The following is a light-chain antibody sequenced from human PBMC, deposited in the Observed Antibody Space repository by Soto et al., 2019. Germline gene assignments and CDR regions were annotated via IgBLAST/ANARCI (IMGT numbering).Light chain of an antibody. V-gene: IGKV3-20*01. J-gene: IGKJ4*01. CDR2: DAS. Sequence: EIVMTQSPGTLSLSPGERATLSCRASQSVNSYLAWYQQKPGQAPRLLISDASDRATGIPDRFSGSGSGTDFTLTISRLVPEDFGGYYCQQYGSSPLTFGGGTKVDIK. CDR3: QQYGSSPLT. CDR1: QSVNSY.